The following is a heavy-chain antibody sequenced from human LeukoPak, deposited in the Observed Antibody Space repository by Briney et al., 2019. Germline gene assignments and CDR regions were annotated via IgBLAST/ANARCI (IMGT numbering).Heavy chain of an antibody. CDR3: ARRAGTSYYYYYYYMDV. V-gene: IGHV4-59*08. D-gene: IGHD2-2*01. CDR2: IHYSGSP. Sequence: SETLSLTCTVSGGSISNYYWSWIRQFPGKGLEWIGYIHYSGSPNYNPSLKGRVTISVDTSKNQFSLKLSSVTAADTAVYYCARRAGTSYYYYYYYMDVWGKGTTVTVSS. CDR1: GGSISNYY. J-gene: IGHJ6*03.